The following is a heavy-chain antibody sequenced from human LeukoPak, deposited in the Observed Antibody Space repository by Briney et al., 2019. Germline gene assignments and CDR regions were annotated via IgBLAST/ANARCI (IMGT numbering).Heavy chain of an antibody. D-gene: IGHD2-2*02. CDR1: GGSISSYY. CDR2: IYTSGST. CDR3: AREIYCSSTSCYSENWFDP. V-gene: IGHV4-4*07. Sequence: SETLSLTCTVSGGSISSYYWSWIRQPAGKGLEWIGRIYTSGSTNYNPSLKSRVTMSVDTSKNQFSLKLSSVTAADTAVCYCAREIYCSSTSCYSENWFDPWGQGTLVTVSS. J-gene: IGHJ5*02.